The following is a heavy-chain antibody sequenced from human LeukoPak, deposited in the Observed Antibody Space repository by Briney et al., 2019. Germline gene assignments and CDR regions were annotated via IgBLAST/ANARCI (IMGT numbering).Heavy chain of an antibody. CDR2: ISYDGSNK. CDR1: GFTFSSYG. Sequence: GRSLRLSCAASGFTFSSYGMHWVRQAPGRGLEWVAVISYDGSNKYYADSVKGRFTISRDNSKNTLYLQTNSLRAEDTAVYYCAKDRSFEGYCSSTSCYLGFDYWGQGTLVTVSS. CDR3: AKDRSFEGYCSSTSCYLGFDY. D-gene: IGHD2-2*01. V-gene: IGHV3-30*18. J-gene: IGHJ4*02.